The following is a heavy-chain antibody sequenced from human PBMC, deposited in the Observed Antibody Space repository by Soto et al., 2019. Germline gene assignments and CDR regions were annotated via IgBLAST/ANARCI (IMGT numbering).Heavy chain of an antibody. D-gene: IGHD1-26*01. V-gene: IGHV1-18*01. CDR3: ARDAGVSGELYY. Sequence: QVQLVQSGAEVKKPGASVKVSCKASGYTFTSYGISWVRRAPGQGLEWMGWIGAYNGNTNDAQKLHGRDTMTTDTSTSTAYMDLRSLRSDDTAVYYCARDAGVSGELYYWGQGTLVTVSS. CDR2: IGAYNGNT. J-gene: IGHJ4*02. CDR1: GYTFTSYG.